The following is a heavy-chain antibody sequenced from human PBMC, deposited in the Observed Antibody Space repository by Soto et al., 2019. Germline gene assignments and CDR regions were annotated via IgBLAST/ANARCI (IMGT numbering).Heavy chain of an antibody. Sequence: ASVKVSCKASGYSFTDYHIHWVRQAPGQGVEWLGRINPKSGGTSTAQKLQGWVTMTTDTSISTASMELTRLTSDDTAIYYCARGDSTDWSNGVCSFFYNHGMDVWGQGTTVTVSS. J-gene: IGHJ6*02. CDR2: INPKSGGT. CDR1: GYSFTDYH. D-gene: IGHD2-8*01. CDR3: ARGDSTDWSNGVCSFFYNHGMDV. V-gene: IGHV1-2*04.